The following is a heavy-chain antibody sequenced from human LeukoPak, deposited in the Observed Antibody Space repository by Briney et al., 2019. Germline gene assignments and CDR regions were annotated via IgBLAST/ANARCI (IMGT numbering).Heavy chain of an antibody. CDR3: AKDSYSKGDY. CDR1: GFTFDGCA. CDR2: IKNDGTVK. Sequence: GGSLRLSCVASGFTFDGCAMHWVRQAPGKGLEWVANIKNDGTVKNYVDSVKGRFTISRDNAKNSLYLQMNSLRAEDTGVYYCAKDSYSKGDYWGQGVLVTVSS. D-gene: IGHD5-18*01. J-gene: IGHJ4*02. V-gene: IGHV3-7*01.